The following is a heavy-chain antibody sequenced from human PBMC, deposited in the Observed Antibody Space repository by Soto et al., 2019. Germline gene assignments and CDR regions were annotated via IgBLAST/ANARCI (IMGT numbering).Heavy chain of an antibody. CDR3: ARRRCSGGTCYSDY. CDR1: GGSISNYY. D-gene: IGHD2-15*01. J-gene: IGHJ4*02. CDR2: ISYSGGT. Sequence: SETLSLTCTVSGGSISNYYWAWIRRPPGKGLEWIGYISYSGGTNYSPSLKSRVTISVDTSQNQFSLKLSSVTAADTAVYYCARRRCSGGTCYSDYWGQGTLVTVS. V-gene: IGHV4-59*08.